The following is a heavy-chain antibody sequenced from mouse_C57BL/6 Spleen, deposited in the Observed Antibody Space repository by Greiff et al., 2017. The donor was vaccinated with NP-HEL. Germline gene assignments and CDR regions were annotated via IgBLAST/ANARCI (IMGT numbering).Heavy chain of an antibody. D-gene: IGHD4-1*01. CDR1: GYTFTSYW. J-gene: IGHJ3*01. CDR2: IDPSDSYT. V-gene: IGHV1-69*01. CDR3: ARETGTDWFAY. Sequence: QVQLQQSGAELVMPGASVKLSCKASGYTFTSYWMHWVKQRPGQGLEWIGEIDPSDSYTNYNQKFKGKSTLTVDKSSSTAYMQLSSLTSEDSAVYYCARETGTDWFAYWGQGTLVTVSA.